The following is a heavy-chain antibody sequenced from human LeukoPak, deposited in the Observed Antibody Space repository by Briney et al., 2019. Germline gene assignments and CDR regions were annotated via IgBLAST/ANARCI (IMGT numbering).Heavy chain of an antibody. CDR2: INPNSGGT. D-gene: IGHD3-10*01. CDR3: ARVTMVRGAIMGNRRFDY. V-gene: IGHV1-2*02. Sequence: GASVKVSCKASGYTFTGYYMHWVRQAPGQGLEWMGWINPNSGGTNYAQKFQGRVTMTRDTSISTAYMELSRLRSDDTAVYYCARVTMVRGAIMGNRRFDYWGQGTLVTVSS. CDR1: GYTFTGYY. J-gene: IGHJ4*02.